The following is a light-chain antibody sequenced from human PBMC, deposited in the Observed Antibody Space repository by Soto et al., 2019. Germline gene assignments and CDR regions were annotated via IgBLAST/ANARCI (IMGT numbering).Light chain of an antibody. CDR1: SSDVGGYNY. CDR3: SSYTTVSTVV. CDR2: EVT. Sequence: QSVLTQPASVSGSPGQSITLSCTGTSSDVGGYNYVSWYQHHPGKAPKLMIFEVTSRPSGVSNRFSGSKSGNTASLTISGLQAEDEADYYCSSYTTVSTVVFGGGTKLTVL. V-gene: IGLV2-14*01. J-gene: IGLJ2*01.